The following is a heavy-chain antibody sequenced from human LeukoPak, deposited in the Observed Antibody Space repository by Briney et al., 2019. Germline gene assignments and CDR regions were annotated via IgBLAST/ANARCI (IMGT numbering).Heavy chain of an antibody. D-gene: IGHD4-17*01. CDR3: ARDAGYGDYSFDY. V-gene: IGHV4-34*01. CDR2: INHSGST. J-gene: IGHJ4*02. Sequence: SETLSLTCAVYGGSFSGYYWSWIRQPPGKGLEWIGEINHSGSTNYNPSLKSRVTISVDTSKNQFSLKLSSVTAADTAVYYCARDAGYGDYSFDYWGQGTLVTVSS. CDR1: GGSFSGYY.